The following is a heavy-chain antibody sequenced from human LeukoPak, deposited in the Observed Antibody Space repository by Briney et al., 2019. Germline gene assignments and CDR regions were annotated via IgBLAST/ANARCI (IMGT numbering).Heavy chain of an antibody. V-gene: IGHV3-33*01. Sequence: PGGSLRLSCAASRLTFSAYGMHWVRQAPGKGLEWVAVIWFDGSQKYYADSVKGRFTISRDNSKNTLYLQMNSLRAEDTAVYYCARSSPGTGRLPMDVWGKGTTVTVSS. CDR1: RLTFSAYG. J-gene: IGHJ6*03. CDR2: IWFDGSQK. CDR3: ARSSPGTGRLPMDV. D-gene: IGHD5-18*01.